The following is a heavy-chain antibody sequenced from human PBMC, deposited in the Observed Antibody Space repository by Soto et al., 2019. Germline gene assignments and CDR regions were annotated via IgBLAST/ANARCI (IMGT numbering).Heavy chain of an antibody. D-gene: IGHD6-6*01. CDR1: GDSISSFY. CDR2: VFHTGNT. J-gene: IGHJ4*02. CDR3: SRSTYTGSSAYFDH. Sequence: SETLSLTCSVSGDSISSFYWTWIRQSPGRGLEWIGYVFHTGNTNYNPSLKSRVTITVDTAKNRFSLKLGSVTAADTAVYYCSRSTYTGSSAYFDHWGPGVLVTVS. V-gene: IGHV4-59*01.